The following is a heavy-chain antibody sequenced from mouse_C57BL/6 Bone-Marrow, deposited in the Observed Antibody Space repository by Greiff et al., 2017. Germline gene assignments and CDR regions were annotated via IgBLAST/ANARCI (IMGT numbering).Heavy chain of an antibody. CDR2: ISYDGSN. Sequence: EVQRVESGPGLVKPSQSLSLTCSVTGYSITSGYYWNWIRQFPGNKLEWMGYISYDGSNNYNPSLKNRISITRDTSKNQFFLKLNSVTTEDTATYYCARGTTRDYFDYWGQGTTLTVSS. D-gene: IGHD1-1*01. CDR1: GYSITSGYY. V-gene: IGHV3-6*01. CDR3: ARGTTRDYFDY. J-gene: IGHJ2*01.